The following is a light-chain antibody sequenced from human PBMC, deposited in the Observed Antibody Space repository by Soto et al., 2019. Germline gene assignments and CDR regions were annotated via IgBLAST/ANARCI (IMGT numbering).Light chain of an antibody. J-gene: IGLJ2*01. CDR2: DVT. V-gene: IGLV2-11*01. Sequence: QSALTQPRSVSGSPGQSVTISCTGTSSDIGGYDFVSWFQQHPGRAPQLIIYDVTKRPSGVPDRFSGSKSGNTASLTISGLQSEDEADYYCCSYAGTYTPVVFGGGTQLTVL. CDR3: CSYAGTYTPVV. CDR1: SSDIGGYDF.